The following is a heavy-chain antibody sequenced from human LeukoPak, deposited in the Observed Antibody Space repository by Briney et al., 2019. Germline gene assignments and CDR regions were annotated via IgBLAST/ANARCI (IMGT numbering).Heavy chain of an antibody. D-gene: IGHD5-18*01. CDR1: GFTVSSNY. V-gene: IGHV3-23*01. J-gene: IGHJ4*02. Sequence: GGSLRLSCAASGFTVSSNYMSWVRQAPGKGLEWVSAISGSGGSTYYADSVKGRFTISRDNSNNTLYLQMNSLRAEDTAVYYCAKSSRGAMVGRCVDYWGQGTLVTVSS. CDR3: AKSSRGAMVGRCVDY. CDR2: ISGSGGST.